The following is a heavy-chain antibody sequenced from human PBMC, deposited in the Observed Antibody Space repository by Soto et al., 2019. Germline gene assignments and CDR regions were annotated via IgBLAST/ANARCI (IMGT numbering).Heavy chain of an antibody. V-gene: IGHV1-24*01. CDR2: FDPEDGET. J-gene: IGHJ5*02. CDR1: GYTLTELS. CDR3: ATVVFGVGGWFDP. Sequence: ASVKVSCKVSGYTLTELSMHWVRQAPGKGLEWMGGFDPEDGETICAQKFQGRVTMTEDTSTDTAYMELSSLRSEDTAVYYCATVVFGVGGWFDPWGQGTLVTVSS. D-gene: IGHD3-16*01.